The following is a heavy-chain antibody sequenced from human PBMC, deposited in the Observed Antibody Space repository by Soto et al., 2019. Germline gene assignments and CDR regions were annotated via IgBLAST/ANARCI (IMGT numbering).Heavy chain of an antibody. J-gene: IGHJ5*02. V-gene: IGHV4-31*03. CDR1: GGSISSGGYY. D-gene: IGHD3-3*02. Sequence: SETLSLTCTFSGGSISSGGYYWSWIRQHPGKGLEWIGYIYYSGSTYYNPSLKSRVTISVDTSKNQFSLKLSSVTAADTAVYYCARDALSNPTTPTRFDPWGQGTLVTSPQ. CDR3: ARDALSNPTTPTRFDP. CDR2: IYYSGST.